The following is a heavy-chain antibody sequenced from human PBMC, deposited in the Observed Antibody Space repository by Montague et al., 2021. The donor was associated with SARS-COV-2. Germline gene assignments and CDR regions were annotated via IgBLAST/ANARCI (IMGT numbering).Heavy chain of an antibody. J-gene: IGHJ4*02. D-gene: IGHD3-10*01. CDR3: AREGGRSDYLDY. CDR1: GGSISSYY. CDR2: IYTSGYT. V-gene: IGHV4-4*08. Sequence: SXTLSLTCTVSGGSISSYYWNWIRQPPEKALEWLGNIYTSGYTKYNPSVKSRVTISLDTSKNEISLKLTSVTATDTAVYYCAREGGRSDYLDYGGQGILVTVSS.